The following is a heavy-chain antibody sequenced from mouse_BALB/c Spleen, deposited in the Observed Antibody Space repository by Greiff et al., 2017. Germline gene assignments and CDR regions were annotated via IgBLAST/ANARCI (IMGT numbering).Heavy chain of an antibody. J-gene: IGHJ3*01. CDR1: GFNIKDTY. Sequence: EVKLVESGAELVKPGASVKLSCTASGFNIKDTYMHWVKQRPEQGLEWIGRIDPANGNTKYDPKFQGKATITADTSSNTAYLQLSSLTSEDTAVYYCARWRRFAYWGQGTLVTVSA. V-gene: IGHV14-3*02. CDR2: IDPANGNT. CDR3: ARWRRFAY.